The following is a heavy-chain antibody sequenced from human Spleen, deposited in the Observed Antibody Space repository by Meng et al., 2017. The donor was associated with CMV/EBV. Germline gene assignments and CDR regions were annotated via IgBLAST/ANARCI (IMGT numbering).Heavy chain of an antibody. Sequence: SFSGYYWSWIRQPPGKGLEWIGEINHSGSTNYTPSLKSRVTISVDTSKNQFSLKLSSVTAADTAVYYCARGGRSYCGGDCPYYFDYWGQGTLVTVSS. CDR3: ARGGRSYCGGDCPYYFDY. CDR2: INHSGST. CDR1: SFSGYY. D-gene: IGHD2-21*01. V-gene: IGHV4-34*01. J-gene: IGHJ4*02.